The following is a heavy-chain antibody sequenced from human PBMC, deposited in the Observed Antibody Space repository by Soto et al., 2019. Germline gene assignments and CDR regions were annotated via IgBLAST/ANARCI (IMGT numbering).Heavy chain of an antibody. J-gene: IGHJ4*02. D-gene: IGHD3-10*01. CDR1: GGSISSSSYY. CDR3: ASPSHVLLWFGELRFDY. Sequence: SETLSLTCTVSGGSISSSSYYWGWIRQPPGKGLEWIGSIYYSGSTYYNPSLKSRVTISVDTSKNQFSLKLSSVTAADTAVYYCASPSHVLLWFGELRFDYWGQGTLVTVSS. V-gene: IGHV4-39*01. CDR2: IYYSGST.